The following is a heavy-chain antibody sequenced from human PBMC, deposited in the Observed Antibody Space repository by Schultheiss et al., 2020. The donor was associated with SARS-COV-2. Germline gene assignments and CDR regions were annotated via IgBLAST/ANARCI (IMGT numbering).Heavy chain of an antibody. D-gene: IGHD4-17*01. J-gene: IGHJ6*02. CDR2: IYYSGST. CDR3: ARHEAYGDSPYYYYGMDV. V-gene: IGHV4-59*08. CDR1: GGSISSYY. Sequence: SETLSLTCTVSGGSISSYYWSWIRQPPGKGLEWIGYIYYSGSTNYNPSLKSRVTISVDTSKNQFSLKLSSVTAADTAVYYCARHEAYGDSPYYYYGMDVWGQGTTVTGSS.